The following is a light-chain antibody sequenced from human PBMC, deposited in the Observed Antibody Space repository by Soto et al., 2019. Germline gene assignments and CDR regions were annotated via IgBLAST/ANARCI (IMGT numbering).Light chain of an antibody. CDR3: AAGDDSLNGLV. V-gene: IGLV1-44*01. CDR2: SNN. Sequence: QSVLTQPPSASGTPGQRVTISCSGSSSNIGSNTVNWYQQLPGTAPKLLIYSNNHRPSGVPDRFSGSKSGTSASLASSGLQSEEEYYYYCAAGDDSLNGLVFGGGSEVTVL. J-gene: IGLJ2*01. CDR1: SSNIGSNT.